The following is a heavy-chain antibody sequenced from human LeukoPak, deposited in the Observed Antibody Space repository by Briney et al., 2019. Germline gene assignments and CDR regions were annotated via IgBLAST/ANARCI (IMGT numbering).Heavy chain of an antibody. CDR1: GFTFSNAW. D-gene: IGHD1-1*01. CDR3: TTDLRLGLDNTGY. CDR2: IKSKTDGETT. Sequence: GGSLRLSCAASGFTFSNAWMSWVRQAPGKGLEWVGRIKSKTDGETTDYAAPVKGRFTISRDDSKNTLYMQMNSLKTEDTAVYYCTTDLRLGLDNTGYWGQGTLVTVSS. J-gene: IGHJ4*02. V-gene: IGHV3-15*01.